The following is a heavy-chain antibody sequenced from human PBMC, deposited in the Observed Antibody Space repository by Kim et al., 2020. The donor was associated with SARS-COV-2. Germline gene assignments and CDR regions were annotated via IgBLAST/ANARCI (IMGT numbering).Heavy chain of an antibody. Sequence: GGSLRLSCAASGFTFSSYAMHWVRQAPGKGLEWVAVISYDGSNKYYADSVKGRFTISRDNSKNTLYLQMNSLRAEDTAVYYCAREVGKYCSGGSCHGAFDIWGQGTMVTVSS. CDR2: ISYDGSNK. D-gene: IGHD2-15*01. CDR3: AREVGKYCSGGSCHGAFDI. V-gene: IGHV3-30*04. CDR1: GFTFSSYA. J-gene: IGHJ3*02.